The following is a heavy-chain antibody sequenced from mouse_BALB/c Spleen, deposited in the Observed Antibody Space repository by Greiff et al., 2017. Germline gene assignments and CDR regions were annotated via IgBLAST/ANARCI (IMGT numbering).Heavy chain of an antibody. V-gene: IGHV5-6*02. J-gene: IGHJ4*01. CDR3: ARHGLSMDY. Sequence: EVMLVESGGDLVKPGGSLKLSCAASGFTFSSYGMSWVRQTPDKRLEWVATISSGGSYTYYPDSVKGRFTISRDNAKNTLYLQMSSLKSEDTAMYYCARHGLSMDYWGQGTSVTVSS. CDR2: ISSGGSYT. CDR1: GFTFSSYG.